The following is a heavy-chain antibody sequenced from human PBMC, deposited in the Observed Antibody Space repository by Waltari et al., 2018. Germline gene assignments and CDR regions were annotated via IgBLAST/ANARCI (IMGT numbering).Heavy chain of an antibody. CDR3: AREGAAAATWYYYYMDV. CDR2: INHRGRT. D-gene: IGHD6-13*01. CDR1: GGSFSGYS. Sequence: QVQLQQWGAGLLKPSETLSLTCAVYGGSFSGYSWSWIRQPPGKVLEWIGEINHRGRTNHNPSLKSRVTISVDTSKNQFSLELSSGTAADTAVYYCAREGAAAATWYYYYMDVWGKGTTVTVSS. V-gene: IGHV4-34*01. J-gene: IGHJ6*03.